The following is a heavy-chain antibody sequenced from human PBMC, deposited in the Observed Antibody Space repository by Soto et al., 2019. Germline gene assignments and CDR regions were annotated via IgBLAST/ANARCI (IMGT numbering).Heavy chain of an antibody. CDR2: ISYDGSNK. CDR3: ARKQSSGWYNWFDP. D-gene: IGHD6-19*01. J-gene: IGHJ5*02. Sequence: QVQLVESGGGVVQPGRSLRLSCAASGFTFSSYAMHWVRQAPGKGLEWVAVISYDGSNKYYADSVKGRFTISRDNSKNTLYLQMNSLGAEDAAVYYCARKQSSGWYNWFDPWGQGTLVTVSS. CDR1: GFTFSSYA. V-gene: IGHV3-30-3*01.